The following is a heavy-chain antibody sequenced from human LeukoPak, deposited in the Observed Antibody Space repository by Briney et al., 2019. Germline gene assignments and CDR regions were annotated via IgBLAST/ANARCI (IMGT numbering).Heavy chain of an antibody. CDR1: GYTSTSYY. J-gene: IGHJ4*02. D-gene: IGHD3-22*01. CDR2: INPSGGST. V-gene: IGHV1-46*01. CDR3: ARSTRITMIVVVTKGGFDY. Sequence: ASVKVSCKASGYTSTSYYMHWVRQAPGQGLEWMGIINPSGGSTSYAQKFQGRVTMTRDTSTSTVYMELSSLRSEDTAVYYCARSTRITMIVVVTKGGFDYWGQGTLVTVSS.